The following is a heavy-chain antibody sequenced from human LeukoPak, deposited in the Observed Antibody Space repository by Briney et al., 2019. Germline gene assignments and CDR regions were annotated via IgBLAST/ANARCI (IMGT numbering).Heavy chain of an antibody. Sequence: GASVKVSCKASGYTFTIYDINWVRQAPGQGREWMGWMNPNSGNTGYAQKFQGRVTMTRNTSISTAYMELSSPRSEDTAVYYCARGHGVRFLEWPRGYYYGMDVWGQGATVTVSS. J-gene: IGHJ6*02. CDR2: MNPNSGNT. V-gene: IGHV1-8*01. D-gene: IGHD3-3*01. CDR1: GYTFTIYD. CDR3: ARGHGVRFLEWPRGYYYGMDV.